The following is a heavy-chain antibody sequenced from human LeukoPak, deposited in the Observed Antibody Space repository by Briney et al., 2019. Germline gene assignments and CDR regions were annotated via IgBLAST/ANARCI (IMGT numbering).Heavy chain of an antibody. D-gene: IGHD3-10*01. CDR3: ARDPRDYYGSGSTPGWFDP. Sequence: SQTLSLTCTVSGGPISSGSYYWSWIRQPAGKGLEWIGRIYTSGSTNYNPSLKSRVTISVDTSKNQFSLKLSSVTAADTAVYYCARDPRDYYGSGSTPGWFDPWGQGTLVTVSS. V-gene: IGHV4-61*02. CDR1: GGPISSGSYY. CDR2: IYTSGST. J-gene: IGHJ5*02.